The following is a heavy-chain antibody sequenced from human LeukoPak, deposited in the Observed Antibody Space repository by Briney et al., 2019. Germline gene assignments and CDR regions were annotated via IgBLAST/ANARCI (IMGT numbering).Heavy chain of an antibody. Sequence: ASVKVSCKASGYTFTNYYMHWVRQAPGQGLEWMGWISAYNGNTNYAQKLQGRVTMTTDTSTSTAYMELRSLRSDDTAVYYCARSVYGRGDYWGQGTLVTVSS. J-gene: IGHJ4*02. D-gene: IGHD3-10*01. CDR1: GYTFTNYY. V-gene: IGHV1-18*01. CDR2: ISAYNGNT. CDR3: ARSVYGRGDY.